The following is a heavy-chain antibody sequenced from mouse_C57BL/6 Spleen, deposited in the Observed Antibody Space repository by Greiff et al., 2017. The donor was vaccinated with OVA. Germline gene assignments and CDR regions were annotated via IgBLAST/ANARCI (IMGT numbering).Heavy chain of an antibody. D-gene: IGHD1-1*01. J-gene: IGHJ2*01. V-gene: IGHV7-1*01. Sequence: EVKLVESGGGLVQSGRSLRLSCATSGFTFSDFYMEWVRQAPGKGLEWIAASRNKANDYTTEYSASVKGRFIVSRDTSQSILYLQMNALRAEDTASYYCARDEGDYYGSSYYFDYWGQGTTLTVSS. CDR2: SRNKANDYTT. CDR1: GFTFSDFY. CDR3: ARDEGDYYGSSYYFDY.